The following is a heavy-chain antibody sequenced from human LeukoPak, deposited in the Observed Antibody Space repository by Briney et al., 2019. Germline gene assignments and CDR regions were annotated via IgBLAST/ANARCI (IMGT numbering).Heavy chain of an antibody. CDR1: GGSISSSSYY. Sequence: SETLSLTCTVSGGSISSSSYYWGWIRQPPGKGLEWIGSIYYSGSTYYNPSLKSRLTISVDTSKNQFSLKLTSVTAADTAVYYCARLYDSSDAFDLWGQGTVVTVSS. CDR3: ARLYDSSDAFDL. D-gene: IGHD5/OR15-5a*01. J-gene: IGHJ3*01. V-gene: IGHV4-39*07. CDR2: IYYSGST.